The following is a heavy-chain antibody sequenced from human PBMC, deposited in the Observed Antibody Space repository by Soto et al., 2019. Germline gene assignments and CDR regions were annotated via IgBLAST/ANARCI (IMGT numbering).Heavy chain of an antibody. CDR1: GGSISSYY. J-gene: IGHJ5*02. V-gene: IGHV4-59*01. D-gene: IGHD3-3*01. CDR3: ARMGDFWSGFLS. Sequence: PSETLSLTCTVSGGSISSYYWSWIRQPPGKGLEWIGYIYYSGSTNYNPSLKSRVTISVDTSKNQFSLKLSSVTAADTAVYYCARMGDFWSGFLSWGQGTLVTVSS. CDR2: IYYSGST.